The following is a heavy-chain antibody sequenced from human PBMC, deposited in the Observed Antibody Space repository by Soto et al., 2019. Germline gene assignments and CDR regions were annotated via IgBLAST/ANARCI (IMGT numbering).Heavy chain of an antibody. CDR1: GFTFSSYG. D-gene: IGHD6-13*01. CDR3: AKDLNPIAAAGTLGY. J-gene: IGHJ4*02. Sequence: QVQLVESGGGVVQPGRSLRLSCAASGFTFSSYGMHWVRQAPGKGLEWVAVISYDGSNKYYADSVKGRFTISRDNTKNTLYLQMNSLRAEDTAVYYCAKDLNPIAAAGTLGYWGQGTLVTVSS. V-gene: IGHV3-30*18. CDR2: ISYDGSNK.